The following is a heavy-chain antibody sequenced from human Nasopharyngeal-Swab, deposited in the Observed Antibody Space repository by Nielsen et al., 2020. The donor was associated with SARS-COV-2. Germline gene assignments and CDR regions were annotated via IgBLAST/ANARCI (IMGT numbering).Heavy chain of an antibody. D-gene: IGHD1-7*01. CDR2: IYTSGST. CDR3: ARGTLGLELRI. Sequence: LRLSCTVSGGSISSGSYYWSWIRQPAGKGLEWIGRIYTSGSTNYNPSLKSRVTISVDKSKNQFSLKLSSVTAADTAVYYCARGTLGLELRIWGQGTLVTVSS. J-gene: IGHJ4*02. V-gene: IGHV4-61*02. CDR1: GGSISSGSYY.